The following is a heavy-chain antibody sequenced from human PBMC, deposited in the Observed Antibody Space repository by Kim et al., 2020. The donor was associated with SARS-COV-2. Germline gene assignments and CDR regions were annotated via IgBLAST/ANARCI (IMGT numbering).Heavy chain of an antibody. CDR2: ISAYNGNT. V-gene: IGHV1-18*04. CDR1: GYTFTSYG. J-gene: IGHJ5*02. Sequence: ASVKVSCKASGYTFTSYGISWVRQAPGQGLEWMGWISAYNGNTNYAQKLQGRVTMTTDTSTSTAYMELRSLRSDDTAVYYCARDRVEQQLVLGVDWFDPWGQGTLVTVSS. D-gene: IGHD6-13*01. CDR3: ARDRVEQQLVLGVDWFDP.